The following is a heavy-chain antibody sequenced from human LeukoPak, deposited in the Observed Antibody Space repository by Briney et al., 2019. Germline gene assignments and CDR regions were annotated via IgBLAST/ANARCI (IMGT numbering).Heavy chain of an antibody. V-gene: IGHV1-18*01. J-gene: IGHJ6*03. CDR1: GYTFTSYG. Sequence: ASVKVSCKASGYTFTSYGISWVRQAPGQGLEWMGWISAYNGNTNYAQKLQGRVTMTTDTSTSTAYMELRSLRSDDTAVYYCARSVAGFPADYYYYYMDVWGKGTTVTVSS. CDR2: ISAYNGNT. CDR3: ARSVAGFPADYYYYYMDV. D-gene: IGHD6-19*01.